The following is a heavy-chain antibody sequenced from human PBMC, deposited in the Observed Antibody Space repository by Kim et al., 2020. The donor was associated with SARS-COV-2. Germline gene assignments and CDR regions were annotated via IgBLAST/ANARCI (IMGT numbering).Heavy chain of an antibody. D-gene: IGHD6-19*01. Sequence: ASVKVSCKASGFTFTNYFMHWVRQAPGQGLEWMGTINPTGAFTLFTQKYQGRVIITKDTSTSTVYMEVSSLRSEDTAVYYRAREAALLAVPEKNFDYWGQGTLVTLSS. V-gene: IGHV1-46*01. CDR2: INPTGAFT. CDR3: AREAALLAVPEKNFDY. CDR1: GFTFTNYF. J-gene: IGHJ4*02.